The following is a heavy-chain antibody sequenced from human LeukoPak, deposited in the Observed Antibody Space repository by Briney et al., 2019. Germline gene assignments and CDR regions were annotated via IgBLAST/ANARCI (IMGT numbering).Heavy chain of an antibody. CDR2: ISSSSSTI. V-gene: IGHV3-48*01. D-gene: IGHD3-10*01. CDR3: ARDQAQTLFGGPWGGDAFDI. CDR1: GFTFSSYS. Sequence: GGSLRLSCAASGFTFSSYSMNWVRQAPGKGLEWVSYISSSSSTIYYADSVKGRFTISRDNAKNSLYLQMNSLRAEDTAVYYCARDQAQTLFGGPWGGDAFDIWGQGTMVTVSS. J-gene: IGHJ3*02.